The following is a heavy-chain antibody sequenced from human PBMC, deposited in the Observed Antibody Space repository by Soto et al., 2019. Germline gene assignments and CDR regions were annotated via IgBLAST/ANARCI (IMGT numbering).Heavy chain of an antibody. V-gene: IGHV4-34*01. CDR1: GGSFSGYY. CDR2: INHSGST. Sequence: SETLSLTCAVYGGSFSGYYWSWIRQPPGKGLEWIGEINHSGSTNYNPSLKSRVTISVDKSISTAYLQWSSLKASDTAMYYCARKDTAMVGWSYYYGMDVWGQGTTVTVSS. D-gene: IGHD5-18*01. CDR3: ARKDTAMVGWSYYYGMDV. J-gene: IGHJ6*02.